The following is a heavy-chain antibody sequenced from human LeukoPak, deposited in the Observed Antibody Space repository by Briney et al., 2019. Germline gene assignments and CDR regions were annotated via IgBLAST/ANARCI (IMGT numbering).Heavy chain of an antibody. CDR1: GGSISTYY. CDR2: IYYSGST. V-gene: IGHV4-59*01. D-gene: IGHD4-17*01. J-gene: IGHJ4*02. Sequence: PSETLSLTCTVSGGSISTYYWSWIRQRPGKGLEWIGYIYYSGSTNYNPSLKSRVTISVDTSKNQFSLKLGSVTDADTAVYYCARRRRATTVTTPFDYWGQGTLVTVSS. CDR3: ARRRRATTVTTPFDY.